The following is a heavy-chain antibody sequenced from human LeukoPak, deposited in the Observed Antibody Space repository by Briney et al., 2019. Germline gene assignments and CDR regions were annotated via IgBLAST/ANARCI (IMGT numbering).Heavy chain of an antibody. CDR1: GYTFTIYG. Sequence: ASVKVSCKASGYTFTIYGISWVRQAPGQGLEWMGWISAYNGNTNYAQKLQGRVTMTTDTSTSTAYMQLRSLRSDDTAVYYCARDNSYSDSSWWFDPWGQGTLVTVSS. V-gene: IGHV1-18*01. CDR2: ISAYNGNT. J-gene: IGHJ5*02. D-gene: IGHD1-26*01. CDR3: ARDNSYSDSSWWFDP.